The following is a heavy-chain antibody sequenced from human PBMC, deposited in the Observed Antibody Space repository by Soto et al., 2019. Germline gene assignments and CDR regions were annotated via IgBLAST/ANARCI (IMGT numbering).Heavy chain of an antibody. CDR3: VYGSGPYYNSLQAFDI. J-gene: IGHJ3*02. Sequence: GASVKVSCKASGYTFTGYYMHWVRQAPGQGLEWMGGIIPIFGTANYAQKFQGRVTITADESTSTAYMELSSLRSEDTAVYYCVYGSGPYYNSLQAFDIWGQGKMVTVSS. CDR1: GYTFTGYY. V-gene: IGHV1-69*13. D-gene: IGHD3-10*01. CDR2: IIPIFGTA.